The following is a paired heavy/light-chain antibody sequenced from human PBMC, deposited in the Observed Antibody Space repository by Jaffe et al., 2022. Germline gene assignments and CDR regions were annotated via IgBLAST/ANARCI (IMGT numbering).Heavy chain of an antibody. CDR1: GDSISGYY. D-gene: IGHD3-10*01. CDR2: IHYSGST. V-gene: IGHV4-59*01. J-gene: IGHJ4*02. Sequence: QVQLQESGPGLVKPSETLSLTCTVSGDSISGYYWSWIRQPPGKGLEWIGYIHYSGSTNYNPSLKSRLTISVDTSKNQFSLNLSSVTAADTAVYYCARFTRYGSGNYYLDFWGQGTLVTVSS. CDR3: ARFTRYGSGNYYLDF.
Light chain of an antibody. J-gene: IGLJ3*02. CDR3: NSETSSGTRV. CDR2: DVS. Sequence: QSALTQPASVSGSPGQSITISCTGTSSDIGRYILSWYQQHPGKGPKLIIYDVSNRPSGVSHRFSGSMSGNTASLTISGLQADDEADYFCNSETSSGTRVFGGGTKLTVL. V-gene: IGLV2-14*03. CDR1: SSDIGRYI.